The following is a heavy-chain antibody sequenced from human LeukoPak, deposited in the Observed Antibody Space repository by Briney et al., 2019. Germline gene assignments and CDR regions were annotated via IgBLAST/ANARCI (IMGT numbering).Heavy chain of an antibody. J-gene: IGHJ6*02. CDR2: ISSSGDTT. Sequence: GGSLRLSCAASEFTFSDYYMNWIRQAPGKGLEWVSFISSSGDTTYYTDSVKGRFTISRDNAKNSLYLQTNSLRAEDTAIYYCARKRGPTAPVLGFGLDVWGQGTTVTVSS. D-gene: IGHD3-3*02. CDR1: EFTFSDYY. CDR3: ARKRGPTAPVLGFGLDV. V-gene: IGHV3-11*01.